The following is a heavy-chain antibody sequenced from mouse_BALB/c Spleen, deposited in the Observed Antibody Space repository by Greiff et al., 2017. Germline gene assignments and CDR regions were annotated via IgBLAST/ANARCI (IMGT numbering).Heavy chain of an antibody. J-gene: IGHJ4*01. V-gene: IGHV3-2*02. D-gene: IGHD1-2*01. CDR1: GYSITSDYA. CDR3: ARGDYYGYVNAMDY. Sequence: EVQLQQSGPGLVKPSQSLSLTCTVTGYSITSDYAWNWIRQFPGNKLEWMGYISYSGSTSYNPSLKSRISITRDTSKNQFFLQLNSVTTEDTATYYCARGDYYGYVNAMDYWGQGTSVTVSS. CDR2: ISYSGST.